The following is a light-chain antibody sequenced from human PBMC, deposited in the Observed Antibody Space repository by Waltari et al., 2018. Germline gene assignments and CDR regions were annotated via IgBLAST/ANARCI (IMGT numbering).Light chain of an antibody. CDR2: EVF. CDR3: MQSMQVPLT. Sequence: DIVMTQTPLSLSVTPGQPASISCKSSQSLLHSDGKTHLFWYLQKPGQSPQLLIYEVFNRFSGVPDRFSGSGSGTDFTLTISRVEAEDVGVYYCMQSMQVPLTFGGGTKVEIK. J-gene: IGKJ4*01. V-gene: IGKV2D-29*02. CDR1: QSLLHSDGKTH.